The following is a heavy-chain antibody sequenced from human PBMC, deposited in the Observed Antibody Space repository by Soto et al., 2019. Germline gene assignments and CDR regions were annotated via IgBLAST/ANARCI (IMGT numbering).Heavy chain of an antibody. V-gene: IGHV3-74*01. D-gene: IGHD5-18*01. Sequence: EVQLVESGGGLVQPVGSLRLSCAASGFSFSSYWIHWVRQAPGKGLVWVSRIKSDGSSTDYADSVKGRFTISRDNDKNTLYLQMNSLSAEDTAVYYCAKREGNTYGLFHWGQGTLVTVSS. CDR1: GFSFSSYW. CDR3: AKREGNTYGLFH. J-gene: IGHJ4*02. CDR2: IKSDGSST.